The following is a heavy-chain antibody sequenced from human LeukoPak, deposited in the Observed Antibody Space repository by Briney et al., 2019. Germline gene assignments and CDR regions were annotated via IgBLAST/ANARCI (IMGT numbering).Heavy chain of an antibody. CDR3: ARLIAAAGGLNFDY. CDR1: GFTVSSNY. J-gene: IGHJ4*02. V-gene: IGHV3-53*01. Sequence: GGSLRLSCAASGFTVSSNYMSWVRQAPGKGLEWVSVIYSGGSTYYADSVKGRFTISRDNSKNTLYLQMNSLRAEDTAVYYCARLIAAAGGLNFDYWGQGTLVTVSS. D-gene: IGHD6-13*01. CDR2: IYSGGST.